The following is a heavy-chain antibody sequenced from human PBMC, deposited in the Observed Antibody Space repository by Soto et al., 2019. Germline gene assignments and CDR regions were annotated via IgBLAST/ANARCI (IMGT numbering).Heavy chain of an antibody. V-gene: IGHV3-33*01. CDR2: IWYDGSKI. J-gene: IGHJ6*01. CDR1: GFTFSTYG. CDR3: ARPLEQHQLGFGMDV. Sequence: LRLSCAASGFTFSTYGMHWVRQAPGKGLEWVAVIWYDGSKIYYADSVKGRFTISRDNSKSTLYLQMNSLRAEDTAVYYCARPLEQHQLGFGMDVWGQGSPVTVS. D-gene: IGHD6-13*01.